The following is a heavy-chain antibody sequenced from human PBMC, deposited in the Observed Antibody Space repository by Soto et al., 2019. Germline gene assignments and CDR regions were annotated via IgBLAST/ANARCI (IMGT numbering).Heavy chain of an antibody. D-gene: IGHD6-19*01. V-gene: IGHV4-31*03. J-gene: IGHJ4*02. CDR2: IYYSGST. Sequence: SETLSLTCTVSGGSISSGGYYWSWIRQHPGKGLEWIGYIYYSGSTYYNPSLKSRVTISVDTSKNQFSLKLSSVTAADTAVYYCAKVGPSQAGTFDHWGQGLLVTVSS. CDR3: AKVGPSQAGTFDH. CDR1: GGSISSGGYY.